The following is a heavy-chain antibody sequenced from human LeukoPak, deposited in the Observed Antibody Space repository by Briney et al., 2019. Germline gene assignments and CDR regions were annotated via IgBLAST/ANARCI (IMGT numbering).Heavy chain of an antibody. CDR1: GYTFTGYY. V-gene: IGHV1-2*02. CDR2: INPSSGGT. CDR3: AKYDYSNLDMAEYYQH. J-gene: IGHJ1*01. D-gene: IGHD4-11*01. Sequence: ASVKVSCKASGYTFTGYYMHWVRQAPGQGLEWMGWINPSSGGTNDAQKFQGRITINRDTSISTAYMEQSRLRSDDTAMYYCAKYDYSNLDMAEYYQHWGQGTLVTSS.